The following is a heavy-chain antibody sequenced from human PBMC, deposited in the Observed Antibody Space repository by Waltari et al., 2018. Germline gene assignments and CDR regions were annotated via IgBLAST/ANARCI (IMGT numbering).Heavy chain of an antibody. CDR3: AKGMAAGGPYDY. CDR2: ISGSGGST. Sequence: EVQLLESGGGLVQPGGSLRLSCAASGFTFSSYAMSWVRQAPGKGLEWVSAISGSGGSTYDADSVKGRFTISRDNAKNTLYLQMNSLRAEDTAVYYCAKGMAAGGPYDYWGQGTLVTVSS. V-gene: IGHV3-23*01. CDR1: GFTFSSYA. J-gene: IGHJ4*02. D-gene: IGHD6-13*01.